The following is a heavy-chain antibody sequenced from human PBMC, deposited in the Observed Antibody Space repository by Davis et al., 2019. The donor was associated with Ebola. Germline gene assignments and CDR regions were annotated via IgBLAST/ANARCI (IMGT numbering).Heavy chain of an antibody. CDR3: TTDLYYYDSRLDAFDI. D-gene: IGHD3-22*01. CDR1: GFTFSNAW. J-gene: IGHJ3*02. Sequence: GESLKISCAASGFTFSNAWMSWVRQAPGKGLEWVGRIKSKTDGGTTDYAAPVKGRFTISRDDSKNTLYLQMNSLKTEDTAVYYCTTDLYYYDSRLDAFDIWGQGTMVTVSS. CDR2: IKSKTDGGTT. V-gene: IGHV3-15*01.